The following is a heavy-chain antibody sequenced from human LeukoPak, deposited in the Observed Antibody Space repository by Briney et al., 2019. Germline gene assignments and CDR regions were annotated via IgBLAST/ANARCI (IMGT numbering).Heavy chain of an antibody. CDR1: GFTFSSYA. CDR3: ARGTSTVEYSSGRHFDY. J-gene: IGHJ4*02. Sequence: GSLRLSCAASGFTFSSYAMSWVRQAPGKGLEWIGEINQSGSTNYNPSLKSRVTISVDTSKNQFSLKLSSVTAADTAVYYCARGTSTVEYSSGRHFDYWGQGTLVTVSS. CDR2: INQSGST. D-gene: IGHD6-19*01. V-gene: IGHV4-34*01.